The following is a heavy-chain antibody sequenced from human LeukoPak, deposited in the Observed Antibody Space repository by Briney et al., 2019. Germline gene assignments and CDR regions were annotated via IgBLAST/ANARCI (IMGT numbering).Heavy chain of an antibody. CDR1: GGSISSGGYS. D-gene: IGHD6-13*01. V-gene: IGHV4-30-2*01. J-gene: IGHJ4*02. CDR3: ARRSIAAAGTQFDY. Sequence: SQTLSLTCAVSGGSISSGGYSWSWIRQPPGKGLEWIGYIYHSGSTYYNPSLKSRVTISVDRSKNQFSLKLSSVTAADTAVYYCARRSIAAAGTQFDYWGQGTLVTVSS. CDR2: IYHSGST.